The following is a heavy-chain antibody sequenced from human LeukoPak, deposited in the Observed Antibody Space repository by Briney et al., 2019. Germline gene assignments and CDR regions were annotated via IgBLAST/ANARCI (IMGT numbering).Heavy chain of an antibody. CDR1: GGSISSYY. Sequence: SETLSLTCTVSGGSISSYYWNWIRQPAGKGLEWIGRIYYSGSTYYNPSLKSRVTISVDTSKNQFSLKLSSVTAADTAVYYCARIRIVGATADYWGQGTLVTVSS. CDR2: IYYSGST. V-gene: IGHV4-4*07. D-gene: IGHD1-26*01. CDR3: ARIRIVGATADY. J-gene: IGHJ4*02.